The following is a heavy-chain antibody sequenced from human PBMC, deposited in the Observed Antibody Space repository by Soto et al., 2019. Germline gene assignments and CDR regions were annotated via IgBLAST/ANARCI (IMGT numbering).Heavy chain of an antibody. CDR1: GDSVSSNDAV. D-gene: IGHD5-12*01. Sequence: QVQLQQSGPGLVKPSQTLSLTCAISGDSVSSNDAVWNWIRQSPSRGLEWLGRTYYRSIWQTEYVQSLQGRXTXNSXASKNQFSLQLNSVTPEDTAMYYCARLVGKRWLAHWGQGTLVTVSA. V-gene: IGHV6-1*01. CDR2: TYYRSIWQT. CDR3: ARLVGKRWLAH. J-gene: IGHJ4*02.